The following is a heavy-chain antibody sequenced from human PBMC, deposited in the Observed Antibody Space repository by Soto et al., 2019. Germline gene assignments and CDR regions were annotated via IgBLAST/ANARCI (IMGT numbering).Heavy chain of an antibody. CDR3: ARVGCLSTGCQHRYDY. CDR1: GYTFTSSA. V-gene: IGHV1-58*01. J-gene: IGHJ4*02. Sequence: SVKVSCKASGYTFTSSAVQWVRQARGQRLEWIGWIVVGSGNTNYAQKFQERVTITRDMSTSTAYMELSSLRSEDTAVYYCARVGCLSTGCQHRYDYWGQGTLVTVS. D-gene: IGHD2-2*01. CDR2: IVVGSGNT.